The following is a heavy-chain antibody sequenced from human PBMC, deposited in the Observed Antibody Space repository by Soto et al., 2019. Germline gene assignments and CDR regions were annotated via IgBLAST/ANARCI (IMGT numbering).Heavy chain of an antibody. CDR3: ARGGLRYFDWLPIRGYFQH. V-gene: IGHV4-31*03. D-gene: IGHD3-9*01. J-gene: IGHJ1*01. CDR1: GGSISSGGYY. CDR2: IYYSGST. Sequence: QVQLQESGPGLVKPSQTLSLTCTVSGGSISSGGYYWSWIRQHPGKGLEWIGYIYYSGSTYYNPSLKSRVTIPVDTSQNQSSLKLSSVTAADTAVYYCARGGLRYFDWLPIRGYFQHWGQGTLVTVSS.